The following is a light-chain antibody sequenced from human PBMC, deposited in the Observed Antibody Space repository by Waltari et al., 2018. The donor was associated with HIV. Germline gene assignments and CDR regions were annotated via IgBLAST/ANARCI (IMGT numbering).Light chain of an antibody. CDR2: GAT. Sequence: TALTHSPGALSLSTGERATLSCSASHTVSNNYLAWYQQKPGQPPRLLINGATSMATSIPDRFSGSESGTDFTLTISRLEAEDFAVYYCQQYGTFGQGTRLEIK. CDR1: HTVSNNY. J-gene: IGKJ5*01. CDR3: QQYGT. V-gene: IGKV3-20*01.